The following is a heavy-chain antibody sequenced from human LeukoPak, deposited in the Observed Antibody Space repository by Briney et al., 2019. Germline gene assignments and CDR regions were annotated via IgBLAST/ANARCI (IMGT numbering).Heavy chain of an antibody. J-gene: IGHJ4*02. CDR3: ARSRGSLRWLDY. CDR2: ISGSGGST. CDR1: GFTFSSYA. Sequence: GGSLRLSCAASGFTFSSYAMSWVRQAPGKGLEWVSAISGSGGSTYYADSVKGRFTISRDNSKNTLYLQMNSLGAEDTAVYYCARSRGSLRWLDYWGQGTLVTVSS. D-gene: IGHD4-23*01. V-gene: IGHV3-23*01.